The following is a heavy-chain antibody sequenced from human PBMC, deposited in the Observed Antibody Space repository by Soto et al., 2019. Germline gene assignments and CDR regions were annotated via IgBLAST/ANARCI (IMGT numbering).Heavy chain of an antibody. CDR2: IIPIFGTA. D-gene: IGHD6-13*01. J-gene: IGHJ4*02. V-gene: IGHV1-69*13. CDR3: ARGAAAGVRTFDY. CDR1: GGTFSSYA. Sequence: SVKVSCKASGGTFSSYAISWVRQAPGQGLEWMGGIIPIFGTANYAQKFQGRVTITADESTSTAYMELSSLRSEDTAVYYCARGAAAGVRTFDYWGQGTLVTVSS.